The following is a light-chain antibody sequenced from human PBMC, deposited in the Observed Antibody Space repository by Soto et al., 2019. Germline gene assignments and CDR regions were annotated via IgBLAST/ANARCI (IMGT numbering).Light chain of an antibody. J-gene: IGLJ3*02. CDR2: EVT. Sequence: QSALTQPASVSGSPGQSITISCTGTSSDVGGYDYVSWYQHFPGKAPKLIIYEVTSRPSGVSSRFSGSKSGKTASLTISGLQADDEADYYCCSYSTSSTRGVFGGGTKLTVL. V-gene: IGLV2-14*01. CDR3: CSYSTSSTRGV. CDR1: SSDVGGYDY.